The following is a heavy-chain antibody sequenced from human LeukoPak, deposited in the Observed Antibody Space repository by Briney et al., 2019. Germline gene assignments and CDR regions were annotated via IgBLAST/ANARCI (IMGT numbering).Heavy chain of an antibody. Sequence: ASVKVSCKASGYTFTSYGISWVRQAPGQGLEWMGWISAYNGNTNYAQKLQGRVTMTTDTSTSTAYMELRSLRSDDTAVYYCARGYTTLDKRIAVAGTGPLDYWGQGTLVTVSS. V-gene: IGHV1-18*01. CDR3: ARGYTTLDKRIAVAGTGPLDY. J-gene: IGHJ4*02. CDR1: GYTFTSYG. D-gene: IGHD6-19*01. CDR2: ISAYNGNT.